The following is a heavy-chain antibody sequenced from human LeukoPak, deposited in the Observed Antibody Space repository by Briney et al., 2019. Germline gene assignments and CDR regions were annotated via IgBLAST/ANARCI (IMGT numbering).Heavy chain of an antibody. CDR3: AGDFDY. Sequence: AGGSLRLSCAASGFTFDDYAMHWVRQAPGKGLEWVSGISWNSGSIGYADSVKGRFTISRDNSKYMLYLQMNSLRAEDTAVYYCAGDFDYWGQGTLVTVSS. CDR2: ISWNSGSI. J-gene: IGHJ4*02. CDR1: GFTFDDYA. V-gene: IGHV3-9*01.